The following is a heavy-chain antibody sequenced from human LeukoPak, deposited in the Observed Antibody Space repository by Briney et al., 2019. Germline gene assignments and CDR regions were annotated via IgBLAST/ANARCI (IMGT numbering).Heavy chain of an antibody. J-gene: IGHJ4*02. V-gene: IGHV5-51*01. CDR1: GYSFTSYW. CDR2: IYPGDSDT. CDR3: ARGGLGYCSSTSCYGLDY. Sequence: GESLKVSCKGSGYSFTSYWIGWVRQMPGKGLEWMGIIYPGDSDTRYSPSFQGQVTISADKSISTAYLQWSSLKASDTAMYYCARGGLGYCSSTSCYGLDYWGQGTLVTVSS. D-gene: IGHD2-2*01.